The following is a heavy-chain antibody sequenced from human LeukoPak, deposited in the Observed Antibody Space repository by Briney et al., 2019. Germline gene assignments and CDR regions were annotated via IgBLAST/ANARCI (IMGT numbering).Heavy chain of an antibody. V-gene: IGHV3-9*01. Sequence: PGRSLRLSCAASGFTFDDYAMHWVRQAPGKGLEWVSGISWNSGSIGYADSVKGRFTISRDNAKNSLYLQMNSLRAEDTALYYCAKDKMTTVTTRGAFDIWGQGTMVTVSS. D-gene: IGHD4-17*01. J-gene: IGHJ3*02. CDR2: ISWNSGSI. CDR3: AKDKMTTVTTRGAFDI. CDR1: GFTFDDYA.